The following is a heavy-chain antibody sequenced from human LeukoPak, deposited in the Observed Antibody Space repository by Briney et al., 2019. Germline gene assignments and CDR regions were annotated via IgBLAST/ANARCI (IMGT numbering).Heavy chain of an antibody. Sequence: PGRSLRLSCAASGFTFNNYAIYWVRQAPGKGLEWVALISYDGSHKYYANSVRGRFTISRDNSKNTLYLQMNSLRPEDTAVYYCLTDAVAGTIDWGQGTLVTVSS. CDR2: ISYDGSHK. CDR1: GFTFNNYA. CDR3: LTDAVAGTID. J-gene: IGHJ4*02. V-gene: IGHV3-30*04. D-gene: IGHD6-19*01.